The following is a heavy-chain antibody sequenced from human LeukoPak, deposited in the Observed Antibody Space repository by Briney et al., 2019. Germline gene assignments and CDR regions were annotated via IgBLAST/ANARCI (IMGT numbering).Heavy chain of an antibody. Sequence: GASVKVSCKASGYTFTSYGISWVRQAPGQGLEWMGWISAYNGNTNYAQKLQGRVTMTTDTSTSTAYMELRGLRPDDTAVYYCAKVAGDRMDYWGQGTLLTVSS. CDR3: AKVAGDRMDY. CDR1: GYTFTSYG. CDR2: ISAYNGNT. D-gene: IGHD6-13*01. J-gene: IGHJ4*02. V-gene: IGHV1-18*01.